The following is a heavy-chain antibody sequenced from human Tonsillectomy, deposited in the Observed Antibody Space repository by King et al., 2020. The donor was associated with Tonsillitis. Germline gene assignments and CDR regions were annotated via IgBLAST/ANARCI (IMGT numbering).Heavy chain of an antibody. J-gene: IGHJ5*02. CDR1: GGSFSGYY. CDR2: INHSGST. Sequence: VQLQQWGAGLLKPSETLSLTCAVYGGSFSGYYWTWIRQPPGKGLEWIGEINHSGSTNYNPSLKSRVTISVDTSKNQFSLKLSSVTAPDTAVYYCARGGEYYYGSGSYSPANWFDPWGQGTLVTVSS. CDR3: ARGGEYYYGSGSYSPANWFDP. D-gene: IGHD3-10*01. V-gene: IGHV4-34*01.